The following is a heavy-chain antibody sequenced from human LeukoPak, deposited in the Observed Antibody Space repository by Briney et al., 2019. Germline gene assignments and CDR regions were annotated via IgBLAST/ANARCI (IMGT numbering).Heavy chain of an antibody. CDR1: GFTVSSNY. CDR2: IYSGGST. D-gene: IGHD5-18*01. Sequence: PGGSLRLSCAASGFTVSSNYMSWVRQAPGKGLEWVSVIYSGGSTYYADSVKGRFTISRDNSKNTLYLQMNSLRAEDTAVYYCARSSSLIQLQWFDPWGQGTLVTVSS. V-gene: IGHV3-66*01. J-gene: IGHJ5*02. CDR3: ARSSSLIQLQWFDP.